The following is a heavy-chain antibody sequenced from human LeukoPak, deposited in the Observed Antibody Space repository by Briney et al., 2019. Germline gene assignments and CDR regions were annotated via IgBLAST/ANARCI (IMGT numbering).Heavy chain of an antibody. CDR1: GYNFANYW. CDR3: ARYSCDANEAPGF. J-gene: IGHJ4*02. Sequence: GESLKISCKGSGYNFANYWIGWVRQMPGKGLEWMGIIYPGDSDTRYSPSFQGQVIISADMSVSAAFLQWGSLRASDTAMYYCARYSCDANEAPGFWGQGTLVTVSS. D-gene: IGHD6-19*01. CDR2: IYPGDSDT. V-gene: IGHV5-51*01.